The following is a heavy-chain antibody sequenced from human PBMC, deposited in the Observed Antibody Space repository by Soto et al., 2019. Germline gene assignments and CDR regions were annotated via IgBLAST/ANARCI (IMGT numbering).Heavy chain of an antibody. Sequence: SETLSLTCTVSGGAISTYYWTWIRQPAGKGLEWIGRIYSSGSTKYNPSLQSRVTMSLDTSNNQFSLRLTSVAAADTAVYYCARGQRFSDWFDPWGQGTLVTVSS. CDR2: IYSSGST. CDR3: ARGQRFSDWFDP. J-gene: IGHJ5*02. D-gene: IGHD3-3*01. V-gene: IGHV4-4*07. CDR1: GGAISTYY.